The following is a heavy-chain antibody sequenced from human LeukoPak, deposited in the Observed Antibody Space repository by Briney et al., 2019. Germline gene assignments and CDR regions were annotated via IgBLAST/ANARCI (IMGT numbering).Heavy chain of an antibody. CDR2: IYYGGST. CDR1: GGSISSYY. D-gene: IGHD6-13*01. Sequence: PSETLSLTCTVSGGSISSYYWSWIRQPPGKGLEWIGYIYYGGSTNYNPSLKSRVTISVDTSKNQFSLKVNSVTAADTAVYYCARGSIAAAEGSHWFDPWGQGTLVTVSS. CDR3: ARGSIAAAEGSHWFDP. V-gene: IGHV4-59*01. J-gene: IGHJ5*02.